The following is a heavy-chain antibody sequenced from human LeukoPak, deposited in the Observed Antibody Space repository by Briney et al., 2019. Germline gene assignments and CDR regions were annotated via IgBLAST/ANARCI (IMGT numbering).Heavy chain of an antibody. CDR3: ARVYGYSGYDPYYFDY. J-gene: IGHJ4*02. CDR1: GYTFTDYY. CDR2: INPNSGGT. V-gene: IGHV1-2*02. Sequence: ASVKVSCEASGYTFTDYYMHWVRQAPGQGLEWMGWINPNSGGTNYAQEFQGRVTMTRDTSISTAYMELSRLRSDDTAVYYCARVYGYSGYDPYYFDYWGQGTLVTVSS. D-gene: IGHD5-12*01.